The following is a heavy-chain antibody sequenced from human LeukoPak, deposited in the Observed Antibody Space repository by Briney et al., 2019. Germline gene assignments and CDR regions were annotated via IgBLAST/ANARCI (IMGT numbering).Heavy chain of an antibody. D-gene: IGHD6-6*01. CDR1: EFTFSDYY. CDR3: ARYGSSAGSSSYYGMDV. J-gene: IGHJ6*02. Sequence: GGSLRLSCTASEFTFSDYYMSWIRQAPGKGLEWVSYISGRSTYTSYADSVKGRFTISRDNAKKSLSLQMNSLRAEDTAVYYCARYGSSAGSSSYYGMDVWGQGTTVTVSS. CDR2: ISGRSTYT. V-gene: IGHV3-11*06.